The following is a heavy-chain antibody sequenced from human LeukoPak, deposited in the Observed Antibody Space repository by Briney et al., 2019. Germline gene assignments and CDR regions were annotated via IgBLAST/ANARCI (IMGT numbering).Heavy chain of an antibody. J-gene: IGHJ3*02. Sequence: GGSLRLSCAASGFTFSSYVMNWVRQAPGKGLEWVSYISSSSSTIYYADSVKGRFTISRDNAKNSLYLQMNSLRAEDTAVYYCARDTTVLLWFGALDAFDIWGQGTMVTVSS. CDR2: ISSSSSTI. D-gene: IGHD3-10*01. CDR3: ARDTTVLLWFGALDAFDI. CDR1: GFTFSSYV. V-gene: IGHV3-48*01.